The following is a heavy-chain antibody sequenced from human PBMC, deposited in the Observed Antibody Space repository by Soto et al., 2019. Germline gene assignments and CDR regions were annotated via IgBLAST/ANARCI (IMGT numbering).Heavy chain of an antibody. CDR3: ASRVLCDMDV. D-gene: IGHD2-21*01. Sequence: GASVKVSCKAFGYTFTNYYMLWVRQAPGQGLEWMGRINPNSGATLYAQEFQGRLTLTTDTSTSTVSLDLTGLKPEDSAVYYCASRVLCDMDVWGQGTLVTVSS. CDR1: GYTFTNYY. V-gene: IGHV1-46*01. J-gene: IGHJ4*02. CDR2: INPNSGAT.